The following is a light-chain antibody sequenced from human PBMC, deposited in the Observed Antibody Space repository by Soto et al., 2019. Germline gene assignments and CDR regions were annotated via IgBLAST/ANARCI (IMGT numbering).Light chain of an antibody. CDR1: QSISDY. V-gene: IGKV1-39*01. Sequence: DIQMTQSPSSLSASVGDRVAITCRSSQSISDYLNWYQQKPGKALKLVIYGASNLQSGVPPRFSGSRSGSEFTLTISGLQPDDFAIYLCQQSYSLPLTFGPGTKVDV. CDR2: GAS. J-gene: IGKJ3*01. CDR3: QQSYSLPLT.